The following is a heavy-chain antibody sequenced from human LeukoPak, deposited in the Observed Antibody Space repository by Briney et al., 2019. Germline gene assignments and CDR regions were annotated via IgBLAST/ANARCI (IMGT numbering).Heavy chain of an antibody. CDR1: GITVSSNY. Sequence: GGSLRLPCAASGITVSSNYLTWVRQAPGKGLEWVSVIYSGGNTYYADSVKGRFTISRDNSKNTLYLQMNSLRAEDTAVYYCASSGSYYSVEYFEYWGQGTPVTVSS. D-gene: IGHD3-10*01. V-gene: IGHV3-53*01. J-gene: IGHJ4*02. CDR2: IYSGGNT. CDR3: ASSGSYYSVEYFEY.